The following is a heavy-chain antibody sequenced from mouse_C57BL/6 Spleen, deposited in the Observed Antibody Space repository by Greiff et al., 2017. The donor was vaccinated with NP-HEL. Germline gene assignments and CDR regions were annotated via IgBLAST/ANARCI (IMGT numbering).Heavy chain of an antibody. V-gene: IGHV1-53*01. CDR2: INPSNGGT. CDR1: GYTFTSYW. CDR3: ARAVGDSSGYDAWFAY. Sequence: QVQLQQPGTELVKPGASVKLSCKASGYTFTSYWMHWVKQRPGQGLEWIGNINPSNGGTNYTEKFKSKATLTVDKSSSTAYMQLSSLTSEDSAVEYCARAVGDSSGYDAWFAYWGQGTLVTVSA. J-gene: IGHJ3*01. D-gene: IGHD3-2*02.